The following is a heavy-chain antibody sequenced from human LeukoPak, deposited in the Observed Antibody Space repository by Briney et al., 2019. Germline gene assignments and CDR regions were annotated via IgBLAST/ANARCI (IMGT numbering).Heavy chain of an antibody. CDR3: AKAGSGYSVYYFDY. D-gene: IGHD3-22*01. J-gene: IGHJ4*02. CDR2: ISWDGGST. V-gene: IGHV3-43D*04. Sequence: GGSLRLSCAASGFTFDDYAMHWVRQAPGKGLEWVSLISWDGGSTYYADSVKGRFTISRDNSKNSLYLPMNSLRAEDTALYYCAKAGSGYSVYYFDYWGQGTLVTVSS. CDR1: GFTFDDYA.